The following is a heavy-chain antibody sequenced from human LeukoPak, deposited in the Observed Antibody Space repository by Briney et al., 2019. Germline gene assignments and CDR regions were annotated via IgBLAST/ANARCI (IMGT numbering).Heavy chain of an antibody. CDR2: ISPSSTNI. J-gene: IGHJ5*01. V-gene: IGHV3-21*06. Sequence: GGSLRLSCAASGFTFSAHTMSWVRQAPGKGLEWVSSISPSSTNIFQPASMKGRFTISRDNAKNSLFLQIHSLRVEDTAVYYCARGEWYVFYCDPGGQGTPVTVSS. CDR1: GFTFSAHT. D-gene: IGHD2-8*01. CDR3: ARGEWYVFYCDP.